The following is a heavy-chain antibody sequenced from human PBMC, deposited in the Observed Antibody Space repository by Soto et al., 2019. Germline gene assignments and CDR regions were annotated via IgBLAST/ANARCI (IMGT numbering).Heavy chain of an antibody. D-gene: IGHD5-18*01. Sequence: QVQLQESGPGLVKPSGTLSLTCAVSGVSIGSHDWWTWVRQPPGKGLEWIGESHQSGNTNYNSSRESRVTISLDKYKNHFSLQLSSVTVADTAVYYCATRDTGRVYWGQGTLVTVSS. CDR1: GVSIGSHDW. CDR3: ATRDTGRVY. J-gene: IGHJ4*02. V-gene: IGHV4-4*02. CDR2: SHQSGNT.